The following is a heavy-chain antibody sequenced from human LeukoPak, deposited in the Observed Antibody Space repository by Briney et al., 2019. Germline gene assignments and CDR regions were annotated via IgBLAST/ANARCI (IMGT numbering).Heavy chain of an antibody. CDR3: AKDLRLFVSGSYFDY. D-gene: IGHD1-26*01. V-gene: IGHV3-23*01. CDR2: ISGSGGST. CDR1: GFTFSSYA. J-gene: IGHJ4*02. Sequence: GGSLRLSCAASGFTFSSYAMSWVRQAPGKGLEWVAAISGSGGSTSYADSVKGRFTISRDNSKNTLYLQINSLRAEDTAVYYCAKDLRLFVSGSYFDYWGQGTLVTASS.